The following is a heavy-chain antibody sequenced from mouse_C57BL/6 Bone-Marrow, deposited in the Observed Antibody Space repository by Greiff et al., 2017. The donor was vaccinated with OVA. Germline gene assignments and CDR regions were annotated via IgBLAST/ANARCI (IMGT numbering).Heavy chain of an antibody. J-gene: IGHJ4*01. CDR2: IRNKANNHAT. CDR1: GFTFSDAW. CDR3: TAPTTVVATDYAMDY. Sequence: EVQLVESGGGLVQPGGSMKLSCAASGFTFSDAWMDWVRQSPEKGLEWVAEIRNKANNHATYYAESVKGRFTISRDDSKSSVYLQMNSLRAEDTGIYYCTAPTTVVATDYAMDYWGQGTSVTVSS. D-gene: IGHD1-1*01. V-gene: IGHV6-6*01.